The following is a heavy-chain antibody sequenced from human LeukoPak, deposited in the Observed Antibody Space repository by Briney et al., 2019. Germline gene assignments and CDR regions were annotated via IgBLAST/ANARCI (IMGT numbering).Heavy chain of an antibody. CDR1: GGSISSYY. CDR3: ARLSVAARHIDYYMDV. Sequence: SETLSLTCTVSGGSISSYYWSWIRQPPGKGLEWIGYIYYSGSTNYNPSLKSRATISLDTSKNLFSLKMSSVTAADTAVYYCARLSVAARHIDYYMDVWGRGTTVTVSS. CDR2: IYYSGST. J-gene: IGHJ6*03. V-gene: IGHV4-59*08. D-gene: IGHD6-6*01.